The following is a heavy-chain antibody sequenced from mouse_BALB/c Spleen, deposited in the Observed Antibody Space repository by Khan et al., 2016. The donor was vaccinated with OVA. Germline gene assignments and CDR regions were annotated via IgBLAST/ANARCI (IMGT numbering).Heavy chain of an antibody. J-gene: IGHJ1*01. D-gene: IGHD2-1*01. CDR2: INTYTGEP. Sequence: QIQLVQSGPELKKPGETVKISCKASGYTFTNYGMNWVKQAPGKGLKWMGWINTYTGEPTYADDFKGRFAFSLETSASPAYLQINNLKTEDTATDFCARNGNYWYFDVWGAGTTVTVAS. V-gene: IGHV9-3-1*01. CDR1: GYTFTNYG. CDR3: ARNGNYWYFDV.